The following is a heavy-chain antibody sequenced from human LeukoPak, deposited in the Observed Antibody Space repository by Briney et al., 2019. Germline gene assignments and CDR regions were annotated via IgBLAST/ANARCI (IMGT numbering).Heavy chain of an antibody. V-gene: IGHV1-2*02. CDR1: GYIFTGYY. CDR3: ARDLSRRRIAVAGTDY. D-gene: IGHD6-19*01. CDR2: INPNSGGT. J-gene: IGHJ4*02. Sequence: ASVKVSCKTSGYIFTGYYMHWVRQAPGQGLEWMGWINPNSGGTNYAQKLQGRVTMTRDTSTSTAYMELSRLRSDDTAVYYCARDLSRRRIAVAGTDYWGQGTLVTVSS.